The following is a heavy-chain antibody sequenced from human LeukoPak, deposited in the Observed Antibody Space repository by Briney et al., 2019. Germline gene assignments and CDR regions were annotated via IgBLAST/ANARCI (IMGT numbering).Heavy chain of an antibody. CDR3: ARMGDCSSTSCPFDY. D-gene: IGHD2-2*01. CDR2: TNHSGST. J-gene: IGHJ4*02. V-gene: IGHV4-34*01. CDR1: GGSFSGYY. Sequence: SETLSLTCAVYGGSFSGYYWSWIRQPPGKGLEWIGETNHSGSTNYNPSLKSRVTISVDTSKNQFSLKLSSVTAADTAVYYCARMGDCSSTSCPFDYWGQGTLVTVSS.